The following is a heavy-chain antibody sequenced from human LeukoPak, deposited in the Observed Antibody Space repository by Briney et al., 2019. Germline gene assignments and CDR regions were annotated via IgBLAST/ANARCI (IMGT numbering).Heavy chain of an antibody. J-gene: IGHJ6*03. CDR3: ARALTIFGVVIIPYSMDV. CDR2: IKQDGSEE. D-gene: IGHD3-3*01. V-gene: IGHV3-7*01. CDR1: GLTFSSYA. Sequence: GGSLRLSCAASGLTFSSYAMTWVRQAPGTGLEWVANIKQDGSEEHYVDYVKGRFTISRDKAKNTLYLQMDSLRAEDTAVYYCARALTIFGVVIIPYSMDVWGKGTTVTVSS.